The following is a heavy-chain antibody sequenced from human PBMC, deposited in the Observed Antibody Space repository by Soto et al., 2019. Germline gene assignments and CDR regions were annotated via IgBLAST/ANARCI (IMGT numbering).Heavy chain of an antibody. V-gene: IGHV4-34*01. Sequence: QVQLQQWGAGLLKPSETLSLTCAVYGGSFSGYYWSWIRQPPGKGLECIGEINHIGSTNYNPPLNSRVTISVDTTKNQSSLTLSSVTAAATAVYYWARGGPAATRGSQYNWFDPWGQGTLVAVSS. J-gene: IGHJ5*02. D-gene: IGHD2-2*01. CDR2: INHIGST. CDR1: GGSFSGYY. CDR3: ARGGPAATRGSQYNWFDP.